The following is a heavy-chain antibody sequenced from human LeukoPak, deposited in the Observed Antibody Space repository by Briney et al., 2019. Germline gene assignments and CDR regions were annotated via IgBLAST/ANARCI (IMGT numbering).Heavy chain of an antibody. D-gene: IGHD3-9*01. J-gene: IGHJ4*02. CDR3: AREVTSGYDY. V-gene: IGHV3-48*03. CDR2: ISSSGSTI. CDR1: GFTFSSYE. Sequence: GGSLRLSCAASGFTFSSYEMNWVRQAPGKGLEWVSYISSSGSTIYYAGSVKGRFTISRDNAKNSLYLQMNSLRAEDTAVYYCAREVTSGYDYWGQGTLVTVSS.